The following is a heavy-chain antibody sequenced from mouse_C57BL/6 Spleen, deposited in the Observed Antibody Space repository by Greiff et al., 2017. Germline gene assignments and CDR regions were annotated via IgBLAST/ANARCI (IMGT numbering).Heavy chain of an antibody. CDR3: ARGSSGYVPYFDY. CDR1: GYTFTSYW. CDR2: IYPGSGST. V-gene: IGHV1-55*01. J-gene: IGHJ2*01. D-gene: IGHD3-2*02. Sequence: VQLQQPGAELVKPGASVKMSCKASGYTFTSYWITWVKQRPGQGLEWIGDIYPGSGSTNYNEKFKSKATLTVDTSSSTAYMQLSSLTSEDSAVYYCARGSSGYVPYFDYWGQGTTLTVSS.